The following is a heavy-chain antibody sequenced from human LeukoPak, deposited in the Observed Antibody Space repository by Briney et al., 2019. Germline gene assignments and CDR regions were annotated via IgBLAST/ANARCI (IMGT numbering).Heavy chain of an antibody. CDR1: GGSISSNY. J-gene: IGHJ5*02. CDR2: IYYSGST. Sequence: SETLSLTCTVSGGSISSNYWSWIRQPPGKGLEWIGYIYYSGSTNYNPSLKSRVTISVDTSKNQFPLRLNSVTAADTAVYYCARGANSGSYRNWFDPWGQGTLVTVSS. D-gene: IGHD1-26*01. CDR3: ARGANSGSYRNWFDP. V-gene: IGHV4-59*01.